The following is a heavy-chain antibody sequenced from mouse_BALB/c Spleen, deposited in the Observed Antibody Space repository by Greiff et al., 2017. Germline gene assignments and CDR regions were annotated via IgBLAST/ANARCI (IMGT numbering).Heavy chain of an antibody. Sequence: EVKLMESGGGLVQPGGSLKLSCAASGFTFSSYTMSWVRQNPEKRLEWVAYISNGGGSTYYPDTVKGRFTISRDNAKNTLYLQMSSLKSEDTAMYYCARSDYYDRFACWGQGTLVTVSA. J-gene: IGHJ3*01. CDR2: ISNGGGST. CDR3: ARSDYYDRFAC. CDR1: GFTFSSYT. D-gene: IGHD2-4*01. V-gene: IGHV5-12-2*01.